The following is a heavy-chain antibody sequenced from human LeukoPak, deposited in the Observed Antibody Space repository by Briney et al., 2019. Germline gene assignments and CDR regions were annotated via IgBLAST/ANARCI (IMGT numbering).Heavy chain of an antibody. V-gene: IGHV4-39*01. D-gene: IGHD5-24*01. CDR1: GGSISSSSYY. Sequence: SETLSLTCTVSGGSISSSSYYWGWIRQPPGKGLEWIGSIYYSGSTYYNPSLKSRVTISVDTSKNQFSLKLSSVTAADTAVYYCACLGIKEMATIYDAFDIWGQGTMVTVSS. CDR2: IYYSGST. CDR3: ACLGIKEMATIYDAFDI. J-gene: IGHJ3*02.